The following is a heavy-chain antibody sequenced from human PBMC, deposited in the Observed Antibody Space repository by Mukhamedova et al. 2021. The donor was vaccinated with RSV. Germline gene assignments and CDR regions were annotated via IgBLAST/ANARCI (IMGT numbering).Heavy chain of an antibody. D-gene: IGHD2-2*01. J-gene: IGHJ4*02. Sequence: FTISRDNSKNTLYLQMNSLRAEDTAVYYCATSWDIVVVPAADWGQGTLVTVSS. CDR3: ATSWDIVVVPAAD. V-gene: IGHV3-30*04.